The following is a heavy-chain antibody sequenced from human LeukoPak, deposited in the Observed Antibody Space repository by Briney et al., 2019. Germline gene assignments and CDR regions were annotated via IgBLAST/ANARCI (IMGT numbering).Heavy chain of an antibody. D-gene: IGHD3-22*01. V-gene: IGHV3-7*01. Sequence: PGGSLRLSCAVPGITLSNYGMSWVRQAPGKGLEWVANIKEDGSEKYYGDSVKGRFTISRDNAKNSLYLEMNSLRVEDTAVYYCARDSSGYQWGQGTLVTVSS. CDR1: GITLSNYG. CDR2: IKEDGSEK. J-gene: IGHJ4*02. CDR3: ARDSSGYQ.